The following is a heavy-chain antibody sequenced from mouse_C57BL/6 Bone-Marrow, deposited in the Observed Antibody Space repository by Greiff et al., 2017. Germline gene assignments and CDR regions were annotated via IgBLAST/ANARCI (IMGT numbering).Heavy chain of an antibody. CDR1: GFTFSDYG. J-gene: IGHJ4*01. CDR3: ARRRYSSFFYYAMDY. V-gene: IGHV5-17*01. CDR2: ISSGSSTI. D-gene: IGHD1-1*01. Sequence: DVKLVESGGGLVKPGGSLKLSCAASGFTFSDYGMHWVRQAPEKGLEWVAYISSGSSTIYYADTVKGRFTISRDNAKNTLFLQMTRLRSEDTAMYYCARRRYSSFFYYAMDYWGQGTSVTVSS.